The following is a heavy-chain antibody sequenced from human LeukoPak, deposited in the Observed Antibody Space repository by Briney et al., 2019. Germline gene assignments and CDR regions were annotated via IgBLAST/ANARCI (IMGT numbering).Heavy chain of an antibody. CDR1: GGSISSGDYY. CDR2: IYYSGST. J-gene: IGHJ3*02. D-gene: IGHD3-22*01. Sequence: SQTLTLTCTVSGGSISSGDYYWSRIRQPPGKGLEWIGYIYYSGSTYYNPSLKSRVTISVDTSKNQFPLKLSSVTAADTAVYYCARPNYYYDSSGYYYDAFDIWGQGTMVTVSS. CDR3: ARPNYYYDSSGYYYDAFDI. V-gene: IGHV4-30-4*01.